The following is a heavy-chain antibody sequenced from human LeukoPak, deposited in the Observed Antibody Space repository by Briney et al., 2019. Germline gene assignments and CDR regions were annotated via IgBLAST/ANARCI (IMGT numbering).Heavy chain of an antibody. V-gene: IGHV4-4*07. J-gene: IGHJ4*02. CDR3: AASDYYGSGSHSFDY. CDR1: GGSISSYY. D-gene: IGHD3-10*01. CDR2: IYTSGST. Sequence: PSETLSLTCTVSGGSISSYYWSWIRQPAGKGLEWIGRIYTSGSTNYNPSLKSRVTMSVDTSKNQFSLKLSSVTAADTAVYYCAASDYYGSGSHSFDYWGQGTLVTVSS.